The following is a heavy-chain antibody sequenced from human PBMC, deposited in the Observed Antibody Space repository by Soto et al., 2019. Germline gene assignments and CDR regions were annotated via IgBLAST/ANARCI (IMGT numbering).Heavy chain of an antibody. J-gene: IGHJ4*02. V-gene: IGHV3-7*01. D-gene: IGHD3-16*01. CDR3: GRDPYFGAIDY. CDR1: GFSFSASW. CDR2: IKQDGSEK. Sequence: EVQLMESGGGLVQPGGSLRLSCAASGFSFSASWMAWVRQAPGKGLEWVADIKQDGSEKNYVDSVKGRATISRDNAKNSLYLRMNSVRAEDTAVYYCGRDPYFGAIDYWGLGTLVIVSS.